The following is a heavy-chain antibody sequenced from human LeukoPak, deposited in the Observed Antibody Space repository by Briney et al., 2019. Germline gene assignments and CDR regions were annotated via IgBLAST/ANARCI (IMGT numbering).Heavy chain of an antibody. CDR2: IYSGGST. CDR3: ARGAYDILTGYYNPNYFDY. D-gene: IGHD3-9*01. Sequence: PSGGSLRLSCAASGFTVSSNYMSWVRQAPGKGLEWVSVIYSGGSTYYADSVKGRFTISRDNSKNTLYLQTNSLRAEDTAVYYCARGAYDILTGYYNPNYFDYWGQGTLVTVST. CDR1: GFTVSSNY. V-gene: IGHV3-53*01. J-gene: IGHJ4*02.